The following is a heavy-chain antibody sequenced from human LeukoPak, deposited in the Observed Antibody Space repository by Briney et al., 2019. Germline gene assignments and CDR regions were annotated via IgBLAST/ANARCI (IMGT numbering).Heavy chain of an antibody. D-gene: IGHD1-26*01. V-gene: IGHV1-2*02. CDR2: INPQSGGT. J-gene: IGHJ4*02. Sequence: ASVKVSCKASGYTFLGYYIHWVRQAPGKGFEWMGWINPQSGGTKYAQKLQGRVTMTRDTSISTAYMELSNLRSDDTTVYYCVSESKWDFWGQGTLVTVSS. CDR3: VSESKWDF. CDR1: GYTFLGYY.